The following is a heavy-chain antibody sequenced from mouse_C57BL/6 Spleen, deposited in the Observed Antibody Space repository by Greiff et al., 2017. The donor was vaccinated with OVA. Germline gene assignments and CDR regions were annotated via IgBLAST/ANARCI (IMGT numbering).Heavy chain of an antibody. D-gene: IGHD4-1*01. J-gene: IGHJ4*01. V-gene: IGHV1-50*01. Sequence: VQLQQPGAELVKPGASVKLSCKASGYTFTSYWMQWVKQRPGQGLEWIGEIDPSDSYTNYNQKFKGKATLTVDTSSSTAYMQLSSLTSEDSAVYYCARRWDLAMDYWGQGTSVTVSS. CDR3: ARRWDLAMDY. CDR1: GYTFTSYW. CDR2: IDPSDSYT.